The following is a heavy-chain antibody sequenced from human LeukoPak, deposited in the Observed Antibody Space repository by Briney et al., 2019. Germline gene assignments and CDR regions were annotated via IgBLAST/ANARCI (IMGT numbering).Heavy chain of an antibody. D-gene: IGHD3-10*01. J-gene: IGHJ6*03. V-gene: IGHV4-59*11. CDR3: ATDGSVKDYYYYYYMDV. CDR2: IFYSGTT. Sequence: SETLSLTCTVSGGSISSHYWNWIRQPPGKGLEWIGYIFYSGTTNYNPSLKSRVTISVDTSKSQFSLKLSSVTAADTAVYYCATDGSVKDYYYYYYMDVWGKGTTVTVSS. CDR1: GGSISSHY.